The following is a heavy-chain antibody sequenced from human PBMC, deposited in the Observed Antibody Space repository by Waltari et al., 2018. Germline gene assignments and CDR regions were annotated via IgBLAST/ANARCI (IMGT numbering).Heavy chain of an antibody. J-gene: IGHJ6*03. V-gene: IGHV1-2*06. CDR3: ARDGAGLELRRVGYYYYYMDV. CDR1: GYTFTGSY. Sequence: QVQLVQSGAEGKKPGASVKVSCKASGYTFTGSYMHWVRQAAGQGLEWMGRINPNSGGTNYAQKFQGRVTMTRDTSISTAYMELSRLRSDDTAVYYCARDGAGLELRRVGYYYYYMDVWGKGTTVTVSS. CDR2: INPNSGGT. D-gene: IGHD1-7*01.